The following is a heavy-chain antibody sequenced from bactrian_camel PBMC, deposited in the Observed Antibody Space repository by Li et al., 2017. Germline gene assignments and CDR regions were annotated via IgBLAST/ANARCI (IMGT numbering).Heavy chain of an antibody. D-gene: IGHD2*01. V-gene: IGHV3-3*01. Sequence: HVQLVESGGGSVQAGGSLRLSCKTSAYTLSGYCIGWFRQAPGKTREGVAAVYSGGRTSYADSVKGRFTISKDNAKNILYLQMDSLKREDTAIYYCATERRLQCPYRVADFGYWGQGTQVTVS. CDR1: AYTLSGYC. CDR3: ATERRLQCPYRVADFGY. J-gene: IGHJ6*01. CDR2: VYSGGRT.